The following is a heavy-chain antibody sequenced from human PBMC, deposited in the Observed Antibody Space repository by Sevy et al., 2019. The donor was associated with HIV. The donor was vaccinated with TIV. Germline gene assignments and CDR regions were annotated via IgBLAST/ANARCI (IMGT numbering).Heavy chain of an antibody. D-gene: IGHD5-18*01. J-gene: IGHJ4*02. Sequence: ASVKVSCKVSGDTLTELSIHWVRQSPGKGLEWMGGFEPEDGETIYAPKFQGRVTMTEDTSTDTSYMELSSLKSEDTAVYYCTTYIPSRDDFDTGGTFDYWGQGTLVTVSS. V-gene: IGHV1-24*01. CDR1: GDTLTELS. CDR2: FEPEDGET. CDR3: TTYIPSRDDFDTGGTFDY.